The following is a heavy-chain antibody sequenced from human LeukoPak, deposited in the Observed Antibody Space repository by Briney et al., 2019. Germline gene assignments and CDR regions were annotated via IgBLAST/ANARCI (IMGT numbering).Heavy chain of an antibody. CDR3: AKDTRWQVRAFDI. J-gene: IGHJ3*02. CDR1: GFTFSSYG. V-gene: IGHV3-33*06. CDR2: IWYDGSNT. D-gene: IGHD5-24*01. Sequence: GRSLRLSCAASGFTFSSYGMHWVRQAPGKGLEWVAVIWYDGSNTYYADSVKGRFTISRDNSKKTLYLQMNSLRAEDTAVYYCAKDTRWQVRAFDIWGQGTMVTVSS.